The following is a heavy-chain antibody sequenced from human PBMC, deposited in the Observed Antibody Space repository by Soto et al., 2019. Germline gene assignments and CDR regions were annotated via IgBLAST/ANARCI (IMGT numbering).Heavy chain of an antibody. Sequence: QVQLQESGSGLVKPSQSLSLTSTVSGVSLNTADTWWSWIRQSPGKGLEFIGYYHSGGSTYYDASCRSRVIISADTSNSQFSLKLSSVTVADTAVYFCVRSRQMESGNDYGLDVWGQGTTVTVSS. D-gene: IGHD1-1*01. CDR3: VRSRQMESGNDYGLDV. J-gene: IGHJ6*02. CDR2: YHSGGST. V-gene: IGHV4-30-4*01. CDR1: GVSLNTADTW.